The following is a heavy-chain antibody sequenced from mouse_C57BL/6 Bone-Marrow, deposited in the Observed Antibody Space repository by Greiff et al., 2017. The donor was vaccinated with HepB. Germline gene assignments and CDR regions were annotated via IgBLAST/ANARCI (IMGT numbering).Heavy chain of an antibody. D-gene: IGHD1-1*01. V-gene: IGHV1-72*01. CDR2: IDPNSGGT. Sequence: VQLKQPGAELVKPGASVKLSCKASGYTFTSYWMHWVKQRPGRGLEWIGRIDPNSGGTKYNEKFKSKATLTVDKPSSTAYMQLSSLTSEDSAVYYCARVEGYYYGSSPFAYWGQGTLVTVSA. CDR3: ARVEGYYYGSSPFAY. J-gene: IGHJ3*01. CDR1: GYTFTSYW.